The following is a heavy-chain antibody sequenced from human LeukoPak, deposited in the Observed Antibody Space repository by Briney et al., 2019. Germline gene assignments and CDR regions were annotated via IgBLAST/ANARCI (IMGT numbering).Heavy chain of an antibody. J-gene: IGHJ4*02. V-gene: IGHV4-34*01. CDR3: ARVSSGVYFDY. CDR1: GGSFSGYY. CDR2: INHSGST. D-gene: IGHD3-10*01. Sequence: SETLSLTCAVYGGSFSGYYWSWIRQPPGKGLEWIGEINHSGSTNYNPSLKSRVTISVDTSKNQFSLKLSSVTAADTAVYCCARVSSGVYFDYWGQGTLVTVSS.